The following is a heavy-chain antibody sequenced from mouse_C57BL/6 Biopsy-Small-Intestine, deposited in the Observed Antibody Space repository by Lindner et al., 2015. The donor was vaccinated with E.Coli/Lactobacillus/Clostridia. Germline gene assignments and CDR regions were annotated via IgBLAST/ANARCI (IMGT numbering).Heavy chain of an antibody. CDR1: GYTLTGYW. CDR2: VLPGSGTT. CDR3: ARRWSYAMDY. Sequence: VQLQESGTELMKPGASVKLSCKVTGYTLTGYWIEWVKQRPGHGLEWIGEVLPGSGTTNYNEKFKGKATFTADTYSSTAYMQLNSLTTEDSAIYYCARRWSYAMDYWGQGTSVTVSS. J-gene: IGHJ4*01. D-gene: IGHD2-3*01. V-gene: IGHV1-9*01.